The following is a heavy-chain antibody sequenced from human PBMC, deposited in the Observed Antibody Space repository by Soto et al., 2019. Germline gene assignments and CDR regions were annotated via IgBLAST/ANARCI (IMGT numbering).Heavy chain of an antibody. CDR3: ARDQIKEAARNFDY. CDR2: XSXXXSXK. J-gene: IGHJ4*02. CDR1: GFTFSSYA. V-gene: IGHV3-30-3*01. Sequence: LKLSCAASGFTFSSYAMHWVRQAPGKGLEWVAGXSXXXSXKXXXDXXXXRFTISRDNSKNTLYLQMKSLRAEDTAVYYCARDQIKEAARNFDYWGQGTMLTVSS. D-gene: IGHD6-6*01.